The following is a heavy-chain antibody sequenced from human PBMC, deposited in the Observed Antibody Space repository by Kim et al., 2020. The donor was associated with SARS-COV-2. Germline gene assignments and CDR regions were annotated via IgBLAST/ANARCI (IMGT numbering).Heavy chain of an antibody. CDR2: IYYSGST. J-gene: IGHJ2*01. CDR3: ARDPRGWLQPTAHWYFDL. V-gene: IGHV4-59*01. D-gene: IGHD5-12*01. CDR1: GGSISSYY. Sequence: SKTLSLTCTVSGGSISSYYWSWIRQPPGKGLEWIGYIYYSGSTNYNPSLKSRVTISVDTSKNQFSLKLSSVTAADTAVYYCARDPRGWLQPTAHWYFDL.